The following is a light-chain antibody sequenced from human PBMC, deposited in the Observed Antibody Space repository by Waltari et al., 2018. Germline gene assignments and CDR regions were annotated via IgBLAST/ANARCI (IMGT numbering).Light chain of an antibody. CDR3: QHYVRLPAT. CDR1: QSVSRS. Sequence: IVLTKSPGTLSLSPGERVTLSCRASQSVSRSLAWYQQKPGQAPKLLIYGASTRATGIPDRFTGSGSGTDFSLTISSLEPEDFAIYFCQHYVRLPATFGQGTKVEIK. J-gene: IGKJ1*01. CDR2: GAS. V-gene: IGKV3-20*01.